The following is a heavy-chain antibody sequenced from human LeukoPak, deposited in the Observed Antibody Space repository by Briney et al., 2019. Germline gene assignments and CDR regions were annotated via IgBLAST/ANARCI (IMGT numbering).Heavy chain of an antibody. CDR1: GFTFSSYG. V-gene: IGHV3-30*02. J-gene: IGHJ4*02. Sequence: PGGTLRLSCAASGFTFSSYGMHWVRQAPGKGLEWVAFIRYDGSNKYYADSVKGRFTISRDNSKNTLYLQMNSLRAEDTAVYYCAKESIPLRYFDWLLYYFDYWGQGTLVTVSS. CDR3: AKESIPLRYFDWLLYYFDY. CDR2: IRYDGSNK. D-gene: IGHD3-9*01.